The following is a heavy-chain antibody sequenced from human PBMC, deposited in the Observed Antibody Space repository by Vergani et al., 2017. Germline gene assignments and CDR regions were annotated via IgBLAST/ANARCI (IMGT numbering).Heavy chain of an antibody. V-gene: IGHV4-61*02. CDR2: IHSSGTT. D-gene: IGHD2-15*01. J-gene: IGHJ4*02. Sequence: QVQLHESGPGLVKPSQTLSLTCTVSGGSITSGSFYWSWIRQPAGKGLEWIGRIHSSGTTNYNPSLKSRVTLSVDTPKNQFSLRLTSVTAADTAVYYCASKRGACRAAYCHSYDFWGPGTLVGVSS. CDR3: ASKRGACRAAYCHSYDF. CDR1: GGSITSGSFY.